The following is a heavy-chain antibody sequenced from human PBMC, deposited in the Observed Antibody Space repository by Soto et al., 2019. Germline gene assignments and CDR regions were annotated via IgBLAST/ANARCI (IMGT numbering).Heavy chain of an antibody. Sequence: SETLSLTCAVYGGSFSGYYWSWIRQPPGKGLEWIGEINHSGSTNYNPSLKSRVTISVDTSKNQFSLKLSSVTAADTAVYYCGRGLRLWPFDYWGQGTLVTVSS. CDR3: GRGLRLWPFDY. V-gene: IGHV4-34*01. CDR1: GGSFSGYY. D-gene: IGHD3-10*01. CDR2: INHSGST. J-gene: IGHJ4*02.